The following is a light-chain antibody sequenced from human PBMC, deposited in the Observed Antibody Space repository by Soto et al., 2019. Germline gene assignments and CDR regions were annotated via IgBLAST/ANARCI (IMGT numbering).Light chain of an antibody. V-gene: IGLV2-14*01. Sequence: QSVLTQPASVSGSPGQSIAISCTGSSSDVGIYNYVSWYQQHPGKVPKLIIYEVTNRPSGVSNRFSGSKSGNTASLNISGLQAEDEADYYCSSYTTSSTRVFGTGTKVTVL. CDR1: SSDVGIYNY. J-gene: IGLJ1*01. CDR3: SSYTTSSTRV. CDR2: EVT.